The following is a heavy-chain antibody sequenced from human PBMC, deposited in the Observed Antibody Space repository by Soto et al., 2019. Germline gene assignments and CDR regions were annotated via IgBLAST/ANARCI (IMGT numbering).Heavy chain of an antibody. CDR1: GGSITSSSYY. Sequence: SETLSLTCTVSGGSITSSSYYWGWIRQPPGKGLEWIGGIYYSGRSYYNPSLKSRVTMSVDTSKNQFSLKLSSVTAADTAVYYCARGPGYGDYYYYGMDVWGQGTTVTVSS. CDR2: IYYSGRS. V-gene: IGHV4-39*07. CDR3: ARGPGYGDYYYYGMDV. J-gene: IGHJ6*02. D-gene: IGHD4-17*01.